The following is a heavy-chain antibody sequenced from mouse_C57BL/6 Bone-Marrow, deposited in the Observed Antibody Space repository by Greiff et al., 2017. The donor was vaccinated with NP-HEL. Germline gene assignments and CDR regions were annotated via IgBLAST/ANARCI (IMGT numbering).Heavy chain of an antibody. CDR2: IWSGGST. CDR3: ASDYVGTGFAY. D-gene: IGHD1-1*02. CDR1: GFSLTSYG. Sequence: VQRVESGPGLVQPSQSLSITCTVSGFSLTSYGVHWVRQSPGKGLEWLGVIWSGGSTDYNAAFISRLSISKDNSKSQVFFKMNSLQADDTAIYYCASDYVGTGFAYWGQGTLVTVSA. J-gene: IGHJ3*01. V-gene: IGHV2-2*01.